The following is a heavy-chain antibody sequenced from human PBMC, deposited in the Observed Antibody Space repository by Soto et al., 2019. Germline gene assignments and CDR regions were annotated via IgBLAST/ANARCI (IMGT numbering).Heavy chain of an antibody. J-gene: IGHJ2*01. D-gene: IGHD6-19*01. CDR2: IYDTGTT. CDR1: GGAISSSFYY. Sequence: QLQVQESGPGLVKPSETLSLTCTVSGGAISSSFYYWAWIRQPPGKGLEWIGIIYDTGTTYYNPSPESRVTISVDTSKNQFPLRLTSVTAADTAVYYCARRLHVAGHWYFDLWGRGTLVTVSS. CDR3: ARRLHVAGHWYFDL. V-gene: IGHV4-39*01.